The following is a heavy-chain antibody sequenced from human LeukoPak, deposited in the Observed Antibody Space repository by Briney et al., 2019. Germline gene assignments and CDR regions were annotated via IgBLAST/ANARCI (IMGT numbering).Heavy chain of an antibody. J-gene: IGHJ4*02. CDR1: GGSFSGYY. CDR2: INHSGST. V-gene: IGHV4-34*01. D-gene: IGHD3-10*01. Sequence: SETLSLTCAVYGGSFSGYYWSWIRQPPGKGLEWIGEINHSGSTNYNPSLKSRVTISVDTSKNQFSLKLSSVTAADTAVYYCARGVRDSHYGSGSPLGQLNYFDFWGKGTLVTVSS. CDR3: ARGVRDSHYGSGSPLGQLNYFDF.